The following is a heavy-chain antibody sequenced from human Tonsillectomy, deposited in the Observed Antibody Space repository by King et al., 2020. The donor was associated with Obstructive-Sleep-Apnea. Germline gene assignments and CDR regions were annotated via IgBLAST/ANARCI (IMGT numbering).Heavy chain of an antibody. D-gene: IGHD3-10*01. J-gene: IGHJ4*02. CDR2: IYYSGST. CDR3: ARSKGLWFGDGAGDY. Sequence: VQLQESGPGLVKPSETLSLTCTVSGGSISSYYWSWIRQPPGKGLEWIGYIYYSGSTNYNPSLKSRVTISVDTSKNQFSLKLSSVTAADTAVYYCARSKGLWFGDGAGDYWGQGTLVTVSS. CDR1: GGSISSYY. V-gene: IGHV4-59*08.